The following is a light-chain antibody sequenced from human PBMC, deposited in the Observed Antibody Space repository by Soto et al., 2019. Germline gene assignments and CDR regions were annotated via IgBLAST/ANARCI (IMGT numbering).Light chain of an antibody. CDR2: KAS. Sequence: DIQMTQSPSTLSGSVGDRVTITCRASQTISSWLAWYQQKPGKAPKLVIYKASTLKSGVPSRLSGSGSGTEFTLTISSLQHDDFATYYCQHYNSYSEAFGQGTKVDIK. CDR1: QTISSW. J-gene: IGKJ1*01. CDR3: QHYNSYSEA. V-gene: IGKV1-5*03.